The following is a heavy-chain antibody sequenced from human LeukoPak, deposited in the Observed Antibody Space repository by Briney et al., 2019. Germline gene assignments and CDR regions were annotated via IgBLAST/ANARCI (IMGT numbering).Heavy chain of an antibody. CDR3: ARHQGFSSAWYADF. D-gene: IGHD6-19*01. J-gene: IGHJ4*02. Sequence: GESLKISCKGSGYRFINYWVAWVRQMPGKSLEWMAIIYPGDSDTSYSPSFQGQVTLSVDKSISTAYLQWSSLKASDTAMYYCARHQGFSSAWYADFWGQGTLVTVAS. V-gene: IGHV5-51*01. CDR1: GYRFINYW. CDR2: IYPGDSDT.